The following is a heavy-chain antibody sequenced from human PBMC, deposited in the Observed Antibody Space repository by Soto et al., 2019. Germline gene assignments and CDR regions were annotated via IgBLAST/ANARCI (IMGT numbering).Heavy chain of an antibody. CDR3: ARDTYYYDSSDHFSADAFDI. Sequence: EVQLVESGGGLVQPGGSLRLSCAASGFTSSSYWIYWVRQAPGKGLVWVSRISNDGSSTNYADSVKGRFTISRDNAKNTVYQQMNSLRAEDTAVYYSARDTYYYDSSDHFSADAFDIWGQGTMVTVSS. J-gene: IGHJ3*02. CDR2: ISNDGSST. V-gene: IGHV3-74*01. CDR1: GFTSSSYW. D-gene: IGHD3-22*01.